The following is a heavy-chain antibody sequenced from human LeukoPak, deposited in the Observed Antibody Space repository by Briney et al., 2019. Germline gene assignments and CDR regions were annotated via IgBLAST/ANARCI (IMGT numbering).Heavy chain of an antibody. CDR3: AGSYCSSTSCYTPVDYYYYMDV. J-gene: IGHJ6*03. CDR1: GGTFSSYA. CDR2: IIPIFGTA. Sequence: SVKVSCKASGGTFSSYAISWVRQAPGQGLEWMGGIIPIFGTANYAQKFQGRVTITTDESTSTAYMELSSLRSEDTAVYYCAGSYCSSTSCYTPVDYYYYMDVWGKGTTVTVSS. D-gene: IGHD2-2*02. V-gene: IGHV1-69*05.